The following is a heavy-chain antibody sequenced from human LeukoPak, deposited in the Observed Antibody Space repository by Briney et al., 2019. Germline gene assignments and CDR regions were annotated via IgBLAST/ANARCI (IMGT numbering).Heavy chain of an antibody. CDR1: GFTFSNYA. J-gene: IGHJ5*02. V-gene: IGHV3-23*01. CDR2: INDRGIAT. Sequence: GGSLRLSCAASGFTFSNYAMSWVRQAPGKGLEWVSTINDRGIATYYADSVKGRFTISRDNSKNTLSLQVSSPRAEDTAIYYCAKPNWFDPWGQGTLVTVSS. CDR3: AKPNWFDP.